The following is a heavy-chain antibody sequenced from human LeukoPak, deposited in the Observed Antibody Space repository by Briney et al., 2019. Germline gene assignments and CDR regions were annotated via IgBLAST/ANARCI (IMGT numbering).Heavy chain of an antibody. V-gene: IGHV3-74*01. Sequence: GGSLRLSCAASGFTFSSYWIHWVRQAPGKGLVWVSRINSDGSSTSYADSVKGRFTISRDNAKNTLYLQMNSLRAEDTAVYYCAIRGRDGYNFLDYWGQGTLVTVSA. D-gene: IGHD5-24*01. CDR3: AIRGRDGYNFLDY. J-gene: IGHJ4*02. CDR2: INSDGSST. CDR1: GFTFSSYW.